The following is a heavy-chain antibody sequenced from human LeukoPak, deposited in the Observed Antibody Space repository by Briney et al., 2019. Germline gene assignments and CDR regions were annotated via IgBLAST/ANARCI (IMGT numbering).Heavy chain of an antibody. Sequence: GPLDPSFQASGFPLLSSGMDWDRPAPGKGLEGVPGFSGGVTHYPHSVKGRFTISRDNSKNTPYLQMNSLRAEDTAVYYCVKGMVGDPTAYYYGMDVWGQGTTVTVSS. CDR1: GFPLLSSG. CDR3: VKGMVGDPTAYYYGMDV. D-gene: IGHD1-26*01. CDR2: FSGGVT. J-gene: IGHJ6*02. V-gene: IGHV3-23*01.